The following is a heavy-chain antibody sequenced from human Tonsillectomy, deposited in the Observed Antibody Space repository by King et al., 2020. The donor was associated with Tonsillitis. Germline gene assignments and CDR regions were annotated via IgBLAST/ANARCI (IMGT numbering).Heavy chain of an antibody. V-gene: IGHV3-48*02. CDR1: GFTFSNYI. CDR3: ARGTELDV. Sequence: VQLVESGGGLVQPGGSLRLSCKASGFTFSNYIMNWVRQAPGKGLEWVSYITSTSSTIFYAASVRGRFTISRDNAKNSLFLLMNSLRDEDTAIYYCARGTELDVWGQGTTVTVSS. CDR2: ITSTSSTI. D-gene: IGHD3/OR15-3a*01. J-gene: IGHJ6*02.